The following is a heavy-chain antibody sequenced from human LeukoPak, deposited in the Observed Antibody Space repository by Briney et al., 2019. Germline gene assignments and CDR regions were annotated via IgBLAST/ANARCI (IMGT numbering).Heavy chain of an antibody. J-gene: IGHJ4*02. Sequence: GGTLRLSCAASGCTFSDYYMSWIRQPPGKGLEWVSYISSSSSYTNYADSVKGRFTISRDNAKNSLYLQMNSLRAEDTAVYYCARGSVAGTKFDYWGQGTLVTVSS. CDR1: GCTFSDYY. CDR2: ISSSSSYT. V-gene: IGHV3-11*06. CDR3: ARGSVAGTKFDY. D-gene: IGHD6-19*01.